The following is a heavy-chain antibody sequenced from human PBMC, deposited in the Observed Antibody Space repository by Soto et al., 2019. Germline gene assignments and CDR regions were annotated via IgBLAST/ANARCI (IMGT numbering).Heavy chain of an antibody. V-gene: IGHV3-30*04. CDR2: ISTDGRKT. Sequence: QVQLVESGGGVVQPGRSLRLSCAASGFSFSGYAMHWVRQAPGKGLEWVALISTDGRKTYYADSVKGRFTISRDNSKNTLYLQMNSLRVEDTSVYYCARHRGPKIDGHMYFDYWGQGTLVTVSS. CDR3: ARHRGPKIDGHMYFDY. CDR1: GFSFSGYA. J-gene: IGHJ4*02.